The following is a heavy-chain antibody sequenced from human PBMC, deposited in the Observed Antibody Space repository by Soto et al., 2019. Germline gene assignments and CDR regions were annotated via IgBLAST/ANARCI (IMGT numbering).Heavy chain of an antibody. CDR2: IFHSGNA. CDR1: GGSMRNVY. V-gene: IGHV4-59*01. Sequence: KTSETLSLTCTVSGGSMRNVYWSWIRQPPGKRLEWIGFIFHSGNAKYNPSLKSRVTISIDTCKSQFSLSLDSVTAADTAVYFCARAHAPTLPFDYWGLGTLVTVSS. D-gene: IGHD2-15*01. J-gene: IGHJ4*01. CDR3: ARAHAPTLPFDY.